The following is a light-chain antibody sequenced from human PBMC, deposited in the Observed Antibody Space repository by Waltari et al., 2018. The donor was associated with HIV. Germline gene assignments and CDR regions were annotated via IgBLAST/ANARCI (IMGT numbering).Light chain of an antibody. J-gene: IGLJ3*02. Sequence: QSALTQPPSASGSPGQSVTISCTGTSSDVGGYNYVSWYQQYPGKAPKFMIYEVSKRPSGVPDRFFGSKSGNTASLTVFGLQAEDEADYYCSSYAGSNTWVCGGGTKLTVL. CDR3: SSYAGSNTWV. V-gene: IGLV2-8*01. CDR2: EVS. CDR1: SSDVGGYNY.